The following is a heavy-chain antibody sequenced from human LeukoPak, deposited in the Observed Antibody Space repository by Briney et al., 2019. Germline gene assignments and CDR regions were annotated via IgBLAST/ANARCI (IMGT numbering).Heavy chain of an antibody. CDR2: IYYSGST. J-gene: IGHJ6*02. CDR1: GGSISSYY. V-gene: IGHV4-59*01. Sequence: PSETLSLTCTVSGGSISSYYWSLIRQPPGKGLEWIGYIYYSGSTNYNPSLRSRVTISVDTSKNQFSLKLSSVTAADTAVYYCARDRTLWFGELYPYYYGMDVWGQGTTVTVSS. CDR3: ARDRTLWFGELYPYYYGMDV. D-gene: IGHD3-10*01.